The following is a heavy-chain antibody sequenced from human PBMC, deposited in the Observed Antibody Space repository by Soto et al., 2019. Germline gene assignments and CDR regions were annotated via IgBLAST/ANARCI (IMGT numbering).Heavy chain of an antibody. CDR3: ARSRGGSPDY. CDR1: GFTFSSYG. CDR2: ITSDGGRT. D-gene: IGHD2-15*01. Sequence: EVQLVESGEGSVQPGGSLRLSCATSGFTFSSYGMHWVRQAPGKGLEYVSAITSDGGRTYYADSVKGRFTISRDNSKNTLYLQMGSLRAEDMAVYYCARSRGGSPDYWGQGTLVTVSS. V-gene: IGHV3-64*02. J-gene: IGHJ4*02.